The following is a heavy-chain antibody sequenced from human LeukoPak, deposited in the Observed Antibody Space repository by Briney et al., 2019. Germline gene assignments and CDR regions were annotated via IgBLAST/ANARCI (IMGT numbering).Heavy chain of an antibody. J-gene: IGHJ1*01. Sequence: SETLSLTCAVYGGSFSGCYWSWIRQPPGKGLEWIGDINHSGGTNYNPSLKSRVTISIDTSKNHFSLKLSSVTAADTAVYYCARYYYDSSGYYAEYFQYWGQGTLVTVSS. CDR2: INHSGGT. CDR1: GGSFSGCY. CDR3: ARYYYDSSGYYAEYFQY. V-gene: IGHV4-34*01. D-gene: IGHD3-22*01.